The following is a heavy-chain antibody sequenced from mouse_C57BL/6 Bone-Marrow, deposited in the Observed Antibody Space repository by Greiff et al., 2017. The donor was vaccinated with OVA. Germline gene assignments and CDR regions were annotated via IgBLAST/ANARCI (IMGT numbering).Heavy chain of an antibody. CDR2: INPNNGGT. Sequence: EVQLQQSGPELVKPGASVKISCKASGYTFTDYYMNWVKQSHGKSLEWIGDINPNNGGTSYNQKFKGKATLTVDKSSSTAYMELRSLTSEDSAVYYCASGGYYGSAYYFDYWGQGTTLTVSS. D-gene: IGHD1-1*01. CDR3: ASGGYYGSAYYFDY. CDR1: GYTFTDYY. J-gene: IGHJ2*01. V-gene: IGHV1-26*01.